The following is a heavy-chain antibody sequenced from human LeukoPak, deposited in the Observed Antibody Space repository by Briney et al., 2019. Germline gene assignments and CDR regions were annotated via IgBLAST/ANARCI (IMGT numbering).Heavy chain of an antibody. CDR2: IYRSGST. D-gene: IGHD1-26*01. V-gene: IGHV4-38-2*02. CDR3: ARTGAGYYYYYMDV. CDR1: GYSISSGYY. J-gene: IGHJ6*03. Sequence: SETLSLTCIVSGYSISSGYYWGWIWQSPGKGLEWIGTIYRSGSTYSNPSLRGRVTISVDTSKNQFSLKLSSVTAADTAVYYCARTGAGYYYYYMDVWGKGTTVTVSS.